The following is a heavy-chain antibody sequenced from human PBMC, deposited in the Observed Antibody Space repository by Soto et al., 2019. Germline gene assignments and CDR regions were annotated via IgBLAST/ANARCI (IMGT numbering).Heavy chain of an antibody. Sequence: QVQLVQSGAEVKKPGASVKDSCKASGYTFTSYAMHWVRQAPGQRLEWMGWINAGNGNTKYSQKFQGRVTITRDTSASTAYMELISLRSQDTAVYYCARAGGDSGWPTINWFDPWGQGTLVTVSS. CDR3: ARAGGDSGWPTINWFDP. J-gene: IGHJ5*02. CDR1: GYTFTSYA. D-gene: IGHD5-12*01. CDR2: INAGNGNT. V-gene: IGHV1-3*01.